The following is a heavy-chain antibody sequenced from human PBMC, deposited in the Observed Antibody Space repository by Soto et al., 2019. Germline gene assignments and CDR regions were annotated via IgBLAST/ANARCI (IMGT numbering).Heavy chain of an antibody. CDR2: IYFSGST. J-gene: IGHJ4*02. V-gene: IGHV4-59*08. Sequence: QVQLQESGPGLVKPSETLSLPCTVSGGSISNYYWCWIRQPPGQGLEWIGYIYFSGSTNYNPSLKSRVALSVDTSKTQFSLKRSSVTADDTAVYYCARRDGGAVDYWGQGTLVTVSS. CDR1: GGSISNYY. CDR3: ARRDGGAVDY. D-gene: IGHD2-21*01.